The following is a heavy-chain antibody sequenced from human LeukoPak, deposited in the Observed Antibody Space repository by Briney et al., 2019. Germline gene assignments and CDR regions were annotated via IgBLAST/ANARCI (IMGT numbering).Heavy chain of an antibody. CDR1: GFTFSSYS. J-gene: IGHJ4*02. V-gene: IGHV3-21*01. CDR2: ISSSSSYI. CDR3: AREAWELPCNFDY. Sequence: GGSLRLSCAASGFTFSSYSMNWVRQAPGKGLEWVSSISSSSSYIYYADSVKGRFTISRDNAKNSLYLQMNSLRAEDTAVYYCAREAWELPCNFDYWGQGTLVTVSS. D-gene: IGHD1-26*01.